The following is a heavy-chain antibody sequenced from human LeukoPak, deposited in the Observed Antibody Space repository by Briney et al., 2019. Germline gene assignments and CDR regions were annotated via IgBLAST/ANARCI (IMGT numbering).Heavy chain of an antibody. V-gene: IGHV4-59*01. Sequence: SETLSLTCTVSGGSISSYYWSWIRQPPGKGLEWIGYIYYSGSTNYNPSLKSRVTISVDTSKNQFSLKLSSVTAADTAVYYCARESTTVTTFDYWGQGTLVTVSS. CDR3: ARESTTVTTFDY. CDR1: GGSISSYY. D-gene: IGHD4-11*01. J-gene: IGHJ4*02. CDR2: IYYSGST.